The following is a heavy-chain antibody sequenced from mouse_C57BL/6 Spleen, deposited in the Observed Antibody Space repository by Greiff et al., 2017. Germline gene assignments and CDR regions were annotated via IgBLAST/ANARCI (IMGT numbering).Heavy chain of an antibody. J-gene: IGHJ2*01. D-gene: IGHD1-3*01. CDR2: IYPGDGDT. CDR3: TRGGEWGY. CDR1: GYAFTSSW. V-gene: IGHV1-82*01. Sequence: QVQLQESGPELVKPGASVKISCKASGYAFTSSWMNWVKQRPGKGLEWIGGIYPGDGDTNYNGKFKGKATLTADKSSSTAYMQLRSLTSEDSAVYFCTRGGEWGYWGQGTTLTVSS.